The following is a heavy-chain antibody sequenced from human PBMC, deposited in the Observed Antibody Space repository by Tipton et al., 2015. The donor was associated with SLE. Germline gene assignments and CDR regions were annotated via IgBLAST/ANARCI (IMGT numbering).Heavy chain of an antibody. Sequence: TLSLTCTVSGGSISSHYWSWIRQPPGKGLEWIGYIYYSGSTNYNPSLKSRVTISVDTSKNQFSLKLSSVTAADTVVYYCARDRRVRSHFRDSNYLLGAFDIWGQGTMVTVSS. D-gene: IGHD4-11*01. CDR2: IYYSGST. V-gene: IGHV4-59*11. CDR3: ARDRRVRSHFRDSNYLLGAFDI. J-gene: IGHJ3*02. CDR1: GGSISSHY.